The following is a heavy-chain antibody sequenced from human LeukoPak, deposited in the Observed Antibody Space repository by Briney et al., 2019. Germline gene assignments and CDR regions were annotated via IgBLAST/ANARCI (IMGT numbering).Heavy chain of an antibody. CDR2: INHSGST. V-gene: IGHV4-34*01. D-gene: IGHD3-9*01. Sequence: TSETLSLTCAVYGGSFSGYYWSWIRQPPGKGLEWIGEINHSGSTNYNPSLKSRVTISVDTSKNQFSLKLSSVTAADTAVYYCASRGRYFDWLFSGTYNWFDPWGQGTLVTVSS. CDR1: GGSFSGYY. J-gene: IGHJ5*02. CDR3: ASRGRYFDWLFSGTYNWFDP.